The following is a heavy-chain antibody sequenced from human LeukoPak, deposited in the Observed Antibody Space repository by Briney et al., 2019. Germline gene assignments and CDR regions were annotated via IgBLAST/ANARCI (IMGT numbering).Heavy chain of an antibody. CDR1: GGSISTYS. Sequence: SETLSLTCTVSGGSISTYSWSWIRQPPGKGLEWIGYIYYSGTTNYNSSLKSRVTISVDTSKNQFSLKLSSVTAADTAVYYCARHFAYSSSSYFDYWGQGSLVTVSS. CDR2: IYYSGTT. D-gene: IGHD6-6*01. CDR3: ARHFAYSSSSYFDY. V-gene: IGHV4-59*08. J-gene: IGHJ4*02.